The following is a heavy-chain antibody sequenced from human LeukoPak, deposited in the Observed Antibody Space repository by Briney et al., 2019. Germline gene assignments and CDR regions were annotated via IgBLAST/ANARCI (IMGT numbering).Heavy chain of an antibody. CDR1: GFTFSSYW. Sequence: PGGSLRLSCAASGFTFSSYWMSWVRQAPGKGLEWVANIKQDGSEKYYVDSVKGRFTISRDNAKNSLYLQMNSLRAEDTAVYYCARDSGRSGYYYYYMDVWGKGTTVTISS. CDR3: ARDSGRSGYYYYYMDV. CDR2: IKQDGSEK. D-gene: IGHD1-26*01. J-gene: IGHJ6*03. V-gene: IGHV3-7*01.